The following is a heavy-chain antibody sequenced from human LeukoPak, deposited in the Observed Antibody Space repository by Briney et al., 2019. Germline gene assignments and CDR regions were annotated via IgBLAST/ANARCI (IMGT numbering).Heavy chain of an antibody. J-gene: IGHJ6*03. CDR3: ARVGALLWFGEKDYMDV. D-gene: IGHD3-10*01. CDR2: ISTSSSYL. V-gene: IGHV3-21*01. Sequence: GGSLRLFCAASGFTFSNFNMNWVRQAPGEGLEGVSSISTSSSYLYYADSVKGRFTISRDNAKNSLYLQMNSLRAEDTAVYYCARVGALLWFGEKDYMDVWGKGTTVTVSS. CDR1: GFTFSNFN.